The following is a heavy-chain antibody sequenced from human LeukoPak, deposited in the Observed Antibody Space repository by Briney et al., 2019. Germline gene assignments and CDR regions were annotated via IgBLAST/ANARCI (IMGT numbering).Heavy chain of an antibody. V-gene: IGHV3-21*01. D-gene: IGHD6-19*01. J-gene: IGHJ4*02. CDR3: ARDEGGSGWTGGFDY. Sequence: PGESLRLSCGASGLTVSSYSMNWVRQAPGKGLEWVSSISSSSSYIYYADSVKGRFTISRDNAKNSLYLQMNSLRAEDTAVYYCARDEGGSGWTGGFDYWGQGTLVTVSS. CDR1: GLTVSSYS. CDR2: ISSSSSYI.